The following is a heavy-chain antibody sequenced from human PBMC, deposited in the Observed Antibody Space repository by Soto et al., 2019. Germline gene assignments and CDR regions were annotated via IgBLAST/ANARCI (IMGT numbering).Heavy chain of an antibody. D-gene: IGHD3-9*01. CDR2: IGDGGRNK. CDR3: ARDFEGRLDP. CDR1: GFTFSSYG. V-gene: IGHV3-33*01. J-gene: IGHJ5*02. Sequence: QVQLVESGGGVVQPGRSLRLSCAASGFTFSSYGMHWVRQAPGKGLEWVAVIGDGGRNKYYADSVKGRFTISRDNSKNTLYLQMNSLRAEDTAVYYCARDFEGRLDPWGQGTLVPVSS.